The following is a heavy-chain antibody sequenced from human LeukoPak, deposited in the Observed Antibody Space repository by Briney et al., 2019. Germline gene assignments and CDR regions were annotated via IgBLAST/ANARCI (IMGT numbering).Heavy chain of an antibody. Sequence: GGSLRLSCGVSGFSLSNYWMTWVRQAPGKGLEWLGSVKEDGSERYHVDSLKGRFTISRDNAKSSLFLQLNSLGAEDTAVYYCARGYSYLDYWGQGALVTVSS. CDR2: VKEDGSER. J-gene: IGHJ4*02. D-gene: IGHD1-26*01. V-gene: IGHV3-7*05. CDR1: GFSLSNYW. CDR3: ARGYSYLDY.